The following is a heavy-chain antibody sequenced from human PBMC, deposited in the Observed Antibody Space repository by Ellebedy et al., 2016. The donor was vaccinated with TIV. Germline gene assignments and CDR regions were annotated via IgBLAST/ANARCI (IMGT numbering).Heavy chain of an antibody. J-gene: IGHJ3*02. Sequence: SETLSLTCTVSGGSIRSSSYYWAWIRQPPGKGLEWIGTIYYTGNTYYNPSLKSRVTISVDTSKNQFSLKLNSVTAADTAMYYCARDVWGGAFDIWGQGTMVTVSS. D-gene: IGHD3-16*01. V-gene: IGHV4-39*07. CDR1: GGSIRSSSYY. CDR2: IYYTGNT. CDR3: ARDVWGGAFDI.